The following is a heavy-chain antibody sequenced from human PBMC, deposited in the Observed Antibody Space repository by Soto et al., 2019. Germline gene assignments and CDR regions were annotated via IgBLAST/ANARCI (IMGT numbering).Heavy chain of an antibody. CDR2: IYYSGRT. D-gene: IGHD5-12*01. J-gene: IGHJ6*02. Sequence: QVQLQESGPGLVKPSQTLSLTCTVSGGSISSGGYYWSWIRQHPGKGLEWIGYIYYSGRTYYNPSLKSRVTIAVDTSKNQFSLKLSSVTAADTAVYYCARGRYDPYYGMDVWGQGTTVTVSS. V-gene: IGHV4-31*03. CDR1: GGSISSGGYY. CDR3: ARGRYDPYYGMDV.